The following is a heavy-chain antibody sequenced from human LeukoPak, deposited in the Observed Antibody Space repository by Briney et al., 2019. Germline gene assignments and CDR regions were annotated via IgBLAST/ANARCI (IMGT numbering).Heavy chain of an antibody. V-gene: IGHV3-11*06. J-gene: IGHJ4*02. CDR3: ARAYSSGWYGDY. CDR1: GFTFSDYY. Sequence: GGSLRLSSAAAGFTFSDYYMSWIRQAPGKGLEWVSYISSSSSYTNYADSVKGRFTISRDNAKNSLYLQMNRLRAEDTAVYYCARAYSSGWYGDYWGQGTLVTVSS. D-gene: IGHD6-19*01. CDR2: ISSSSSYT.